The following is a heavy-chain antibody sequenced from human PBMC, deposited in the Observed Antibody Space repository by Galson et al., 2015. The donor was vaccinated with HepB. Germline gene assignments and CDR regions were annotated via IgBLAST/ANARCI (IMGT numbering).Heavy chain of an antibody. CDR3: ASSCCNSNVGGFDH. D-gene: IGHD2/OR15-2a*01. J-gene: IGHJ4*02. CDR1: GFTFSRYG. V-gene: IGHV3-33*01. Sequence: SLRLSCAASGFTFSRYGMHWVRQAPGKGLEWVAVIWYDGSNKYYADSVKGRFTISRDNSKNTLYLQMNSLRAEDTAVYYCASSCCNSNVGGFDHWGQGTLVTVSS. CDR2: IWYDGSNK.